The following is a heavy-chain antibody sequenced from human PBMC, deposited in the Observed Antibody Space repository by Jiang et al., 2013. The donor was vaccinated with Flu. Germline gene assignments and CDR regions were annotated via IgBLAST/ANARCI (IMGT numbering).Heavy chain of an antibody. V-gene: IGHV2-70*04. J-gene: IGHJ5*02. CDR2: IDWNDDK. Sequence: QTLTLTCTFSGFSLSTTEMRVSWIRQPPGKALEWLARIDWNDDKFFSTSLRTRLTISKDTSKNQVVLTMTNMDPVDTATYYCARGLGAAAVTDWFDPWGQGTLVTVSS. CDR1: GFSLSTTEMR. CDR3: ARGLGAAAVTDWFDP. D-gene: IGHD6-13*01.